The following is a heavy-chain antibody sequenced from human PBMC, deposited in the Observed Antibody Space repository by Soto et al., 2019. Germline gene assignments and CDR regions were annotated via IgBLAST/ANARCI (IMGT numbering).Heavy chain of an antibody. CDR3: ASDREQWLPSAVDY. CDR2: ISYDGSNK. V-gene: IGHV3-30*03. CDR1: GFTFSSYG. D-gene: IGHD6-19*01. J-gene: IGHJ4*02. Sequence: PGGSLRLSCAASGFTFSSYGMHWVRQAPGKGLEWVAVISYDGSNKYYADSVKGRFTISRDNSKNTLYLQMNSLRAEDTAVYYCASDREQWLPSAVDYWGQGTLVTVSS.